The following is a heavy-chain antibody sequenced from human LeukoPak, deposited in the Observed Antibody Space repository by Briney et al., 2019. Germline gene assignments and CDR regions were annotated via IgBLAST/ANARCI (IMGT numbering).Heavy chain of an antibody. CDR2: IKFDGSLA. V-gene: IGHV3-74*01. CDR3: VTGHYDSRMYFDL. Sequence: GGSLRLSCTASGFTFSTYWIDWVRQAPGKGLVWVSQIKFDGSLASYADSVKGRFTISRDNAKNTLYLQMNSLGTEDTAVYYCVTGHYDSRMYFDLWGRGTLVTVSS. J-gene: IGHJ2*01. D-gene: IGHD3-16*01. CDR1: GFTFSTYW.